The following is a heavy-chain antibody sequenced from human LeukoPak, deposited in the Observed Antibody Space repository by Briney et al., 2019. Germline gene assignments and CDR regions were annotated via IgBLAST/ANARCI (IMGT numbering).Heavy chain of an antibody. V-gene: IGHV3-23*01. D-gene: IGHD2-21*02. CDR3: AKGDAYCGGDCFPD. CDR2: FSGGDGST. J-gene: IGHJ4*02. CDR1: GFRFRSYA. Sequence: GGSLRLSCAASGFRFRSYAMSRVRQAPGKGLEWVSSFSGGDGSTYYADSVKGRFTISRDNSKNTLFLQMNSLRAEDTAVYFCAKGDAYCGGDCFPDWGQGTLVTVSS.